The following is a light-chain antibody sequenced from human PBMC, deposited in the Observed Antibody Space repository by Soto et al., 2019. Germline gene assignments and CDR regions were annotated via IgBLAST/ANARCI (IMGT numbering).Light chain of an antibody. CDR2: GAS. V-gene: IGKV3-15*01. CDR3: QNYVERSPIT. J-gene: IGKJ5*01. Sequence: EIVMTQSPAILSVSPGERATLSCRASQSVSSNLAWYQQKPGQAPRLLIYGASNRATGIPARFSGSGSGTDFTLTISRLEPEDFALYYCQNYVERSPITFGQGTRLEIK. CDR1: QSVSSN.